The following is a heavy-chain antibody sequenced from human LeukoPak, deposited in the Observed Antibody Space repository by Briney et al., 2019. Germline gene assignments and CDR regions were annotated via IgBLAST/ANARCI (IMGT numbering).Heavy chain of an antibody. CDR3: ARLHGPDGTLFDY. J-gene: IGHJ4*02. V-gene: IGHV3-21*01. CDR2: ISSSSSYI. Sequence: GGSLRLSCAASGFTFSSYEMNWVRQAPGKGLEWVSSISSSSSYIYYADSVKGRFTISRDNAKNSLYLQMNSLRAEDTAVYYCARLHGPDGTLFDYWGQGTLVTVSS. CDR1: GFTFSSYE. D-gene: IGHD1-26*01.